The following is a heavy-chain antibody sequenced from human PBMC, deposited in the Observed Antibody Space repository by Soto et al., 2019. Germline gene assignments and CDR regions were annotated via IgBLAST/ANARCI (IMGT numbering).Heavy chain of an antibody. CDR2: IYTSGST. CDR3: ARDRAAIVVVPAADPYYYYGMDV. D-gene: IGHD2-2*01. V-gene: IGHV4-4*07. CDR1: GCSISSYY. Sequence: XETLSLTCAVSGCSISSYYWSWIRQPAGKGLEWIGRIYTSGSTNYNPSLKSRVTMSVDTSKNQFSLKLSSVTAADTAVYYCARDRAAIVVVPAADPYYYYGMDVWGQGTTVTVSS. J-gene: IGHJ6*02.